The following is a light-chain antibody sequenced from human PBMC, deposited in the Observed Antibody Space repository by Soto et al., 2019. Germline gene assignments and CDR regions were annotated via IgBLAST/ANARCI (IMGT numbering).Light chain of an antibody. J-gene: IGLJ1*01. V-gene: IGLV2-23*03. Sequence: QSVLTQPASVSGSPGQSITISCTGTSSDVGSYNLVSRYQQHPGKAPKLMIYEGSKRPSGVSNRFSGSKSGNTASLTISGLQAEDEADYYCCSYAGSRNVFGTGTKVTVL. CDR1: SSDVGSYNL. CDR2: EGS. CDR3: CSYAGSRNV.